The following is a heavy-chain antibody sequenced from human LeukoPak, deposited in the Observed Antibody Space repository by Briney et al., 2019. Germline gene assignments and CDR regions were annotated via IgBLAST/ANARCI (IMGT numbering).Heavy chain of an antibody. CDR1: GFTFSSYG. J-gene: IGHJ4*02. CDR2: IWYDGSSK. D-gene: IGHD2-15*01. Sequence: GGSLRLSCGASGFTFSSYGMHWVRQAPGKGLEWVAVIWYDGSSKYYADSVKGRFTISRDNSKNTLYLQMNSLRAEDTAVYYCARDAWGVVADFDYWGQGTLVTVSS. CDR3: ARDAWGVVADFDY. V-gene: IGHV3-33*08.